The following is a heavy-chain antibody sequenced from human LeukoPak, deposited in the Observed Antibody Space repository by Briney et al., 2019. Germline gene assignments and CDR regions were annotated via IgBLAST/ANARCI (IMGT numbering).Heavy chain of an antibody. D-gene: IGHD3-10*01. CDR2: INPYNGAT. CDR3: AREGPKGSGSGSRRYFDL. V-gene: IGHV1-2*02. CDR1: GYSFTAYY. J-gene: IGHJ2*01. Sequence: GASVKVSCKASGYSFTAYYMHWVRQAPGQGLEWMGWINPYNGATNYAQKFQGRVTMTRDTSISTAYMELSRLRSDDTAVYYCAREGPKGSGSGSRRYFDLWGRGTLVTVSS.